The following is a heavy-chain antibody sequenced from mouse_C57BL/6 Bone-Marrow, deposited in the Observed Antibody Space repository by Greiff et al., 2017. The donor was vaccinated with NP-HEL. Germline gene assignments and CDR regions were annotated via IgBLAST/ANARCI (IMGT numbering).Heavy chain of an antibody. J-gene: IGHJ4*01. Sequence: EVQVVESGGDLVKPGGSLKLSCAASGFTFSSYGMSWVRQTPDKRLEWVATISSGGSYTYYPDSVKGRFTISRDNAKNTLYLQMSSLKSEDTAMYYCASLTTVVATDAMDYWGQGTSVTVSS. CDR1: GFTFSSYG. CDR2: ISSGGSYT. D-gene: IGHD1-1*01. CDR3: ASLTTVVATDAMDY. V-gene: IGHV5-6*01.